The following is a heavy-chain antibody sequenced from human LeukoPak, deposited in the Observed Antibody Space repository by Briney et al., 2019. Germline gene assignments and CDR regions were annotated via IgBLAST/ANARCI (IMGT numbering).Heavy chain of an antibody. D-gene: IGHD6-13*01. J-gene: IGHJ6*02. V-gene: IGHV4-34*01. CDR1: GVSFSGYY. CDR2: INHSGST. Sequence: TPSETLSLTCAVYGVSFSGYYWSWIRQPPGKGLEWIGEINHSGSTNYNPSLKSRVTISVDTSKNQFSLKLSSVTAADTAVYYCATGLSGPAAGTWWYYYYGMDVWGQGTTVTVSS. CDR3: ATGLSGPAAGTWWYYYYGMDV.